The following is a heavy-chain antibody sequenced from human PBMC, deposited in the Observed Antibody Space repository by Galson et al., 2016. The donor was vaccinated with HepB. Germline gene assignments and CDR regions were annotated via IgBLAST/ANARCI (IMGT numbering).Heavy chain of an antibody. V-gene: IGHV4-39*01. CDR3: ARQPYGDYVGYFHP. J-gene: IGHJ5*02. CDR2: IYYSGTP. Sequence: SETLSLTCTVSGGSITSNSYYWGWIRQPPGKGLEWIANIYYSGTPYYTPSLKSRVTISVDTSKNQFSLRLSSVTAADTAVYYCARQPYGDYVGYFHPWGQGTLVTVSS. CDR1: GGSITSNSYY. D-gene: IGHD4-17*01.